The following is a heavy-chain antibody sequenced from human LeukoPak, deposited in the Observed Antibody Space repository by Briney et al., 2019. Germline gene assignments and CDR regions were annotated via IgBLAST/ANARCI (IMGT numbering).Heavy chain of an antibody. D-gene: IGHD3-22*01. J-gene: IGHJ4*02. V-gene: IGHV5-51*01. CDR1: GYSFTSYW. CDR3: ARHVGSWISSGYSLDY. CDR2: IYPGDSDT. Sequence: GESLKISCKGSGYSFTSYWIGWVRQMPGKGLEWMGIIYPGDSDTRYSPSFQGQVTISADKSIGTAYLRWSSLKASDTAMYYCARHVGSWISSGYSLDYWGQGTLVTVSS.